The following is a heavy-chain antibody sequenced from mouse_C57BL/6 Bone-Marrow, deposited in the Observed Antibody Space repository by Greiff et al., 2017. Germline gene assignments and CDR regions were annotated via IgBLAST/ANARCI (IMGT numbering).Heavy chain of an antibody. D-gene: IGHD4-1*01. CDR1: GYTFTSYT. V-gene: IGHV1-4*01. CDR2: INPSSGYT. J-gene: IGHJ3*01. CDR3: ARGRLGRGWFAY. Sequence: QVQLQQSGAELARPGASVKMSCKASGYTFTSYTMHWVNQRPGQGLEWIGYINPSSGYTKYKQKFKDKATLTADKSSSTAYMQLSSLTSEDSAVYYCARGRLGRGWFAYWGQGTLVTVSA.